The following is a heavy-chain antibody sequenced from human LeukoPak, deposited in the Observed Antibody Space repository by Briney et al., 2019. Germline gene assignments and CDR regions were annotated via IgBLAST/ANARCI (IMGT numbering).Heavy chain of an antibody. J-gene: IGHJ6*02. CDR3: ARGTLVVAGTQRATARRNYYYYYYGMDV. CDR2: ISAYNGNT. CDR1: GYTFTSYD. V-gene: IGHV1-18*01. Sequence: GASVKVSCKASGYTFTSYDINWVRQAPGQGLEWMGWISAYNGNTNYAQKLQGRVTMTTDTSTSTAYMELRSLRSDDTAVYYCARGTLVVAGTQRATARRNYYYYYYGMDVWGQGTTVTVSS. D-gene: IGHD6-19*01.